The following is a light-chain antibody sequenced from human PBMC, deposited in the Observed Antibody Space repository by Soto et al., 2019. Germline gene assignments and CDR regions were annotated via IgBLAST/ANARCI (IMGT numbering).Light chain of an antibody. J-gene: IGLJ1*01. V-gene: IGLV2-14*01. CDR3: SSLTTTFTYV. CDR1: SSDVGAYNY. CDR2: EVS. Sequence: QSALTQHSSVSGSPGDSFAISCTGTSSDVGAYNYVSWYQQHPGKAPKLLLSEVSNRPSGVSDRFSGSKSGNTASLTISGLQAEDEADYYCSSLTTTFTYVFGTGTKVTV.